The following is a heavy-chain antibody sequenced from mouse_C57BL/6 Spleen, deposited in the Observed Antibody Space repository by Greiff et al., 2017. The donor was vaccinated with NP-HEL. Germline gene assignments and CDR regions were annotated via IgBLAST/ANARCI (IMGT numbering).Heavy chain of an antibody. Sequence: EVQLQQSVAELVRPGASVKLSCTASGFNIENTYMHWVKQRPEQGLAWIGRIDPANGNTKYAPKFQGKATITADTSSNTAYLQLSSLTSEDTAIYYCARWLSYYFDYWGQGTTLTVSS. CDR2: IDPANGNT. V-gene: IGHV14-3*01. J-gene: IGHJ2*01. CDR1: GFNIENTY. D-gene: IGHD2-2*01. CDR3: ARWLSYYFDY.